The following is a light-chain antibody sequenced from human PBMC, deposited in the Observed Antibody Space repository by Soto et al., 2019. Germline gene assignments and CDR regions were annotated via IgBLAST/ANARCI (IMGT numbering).Light chain of an antibody. CDR1: RSVSRD. J-gene: IGKJ1*01. Sequence: ETVLTQSPATLSVSPGARATLSCRASRSVSRDLAWYQQKPGQVPRLLIYGASTRASVLPARFSGSGSGTVFTLTSSIQSEDVFAFYCRQHHNFWPCTFGQGTKVEI. CDR3: QHHNFWPCT. V-gene: IGKV3-15*01. CDR2: GAS.